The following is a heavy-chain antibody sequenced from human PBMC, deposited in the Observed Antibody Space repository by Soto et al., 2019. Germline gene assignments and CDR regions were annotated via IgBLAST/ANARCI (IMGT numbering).Heavy chain of an antibody. CDR2: IYYSGST. CDR1: GGSISSGGYY. D-gene: IGHD3-22*01. CDR3: ARLNDSSGYSFDY. J-gene: IGHJ4*02. V-gene: IGHV4-31*03. Sequence: PSETLSLTCTVSGGSISSGGYYWSWIRQHPGKGLEWIGYIYYSGSTYYNPSLKSRVTISVDTSKNQFSLKLSSVTAADTAVYYCARLNDSSGYSFDYWGQGTLVTVSS.